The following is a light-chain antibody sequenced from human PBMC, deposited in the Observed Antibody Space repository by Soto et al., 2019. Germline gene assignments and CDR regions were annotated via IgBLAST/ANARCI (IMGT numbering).Light chain of an antibody. V-gene: IGKV3-11*01. J-gene: IGKJ1*01. CDR2: DAS. Sequence: EIVLTQSPATLSLSPGERATLSCRASQSVSSYLAWYQQKPGQAPRLLIYDASNRATGIPARFSGSGSGTDFATPTSSIQPEDFAVYYCQQRSNWPPGRTFGQGTKVEIK. CDR3: QQRSNWPPGRT. CDR1: QSVSSY.